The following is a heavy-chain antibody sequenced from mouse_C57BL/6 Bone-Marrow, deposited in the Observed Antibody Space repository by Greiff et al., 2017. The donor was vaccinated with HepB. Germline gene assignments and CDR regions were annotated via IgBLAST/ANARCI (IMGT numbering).Heavy chain of an antibody. D-gene: IGHD1-1*02. Sequence: DVMLVESGGGLVKPGGSLKLSCAASGFTFSDYGMHWVRQAPEKGLEWVAYISSGSSTIYYADTVKGRFTISRDNAKNTLFLQMTSLRSEDTTMYYWARGGPFAYWGQGTLVTVSA. CDR3: ARGGPFAY. V-gene: IGHV5-17*01. CDR1: GFTFSDYG. J-gene: IGHJ3*01. CDR2: ISSGSSTI.